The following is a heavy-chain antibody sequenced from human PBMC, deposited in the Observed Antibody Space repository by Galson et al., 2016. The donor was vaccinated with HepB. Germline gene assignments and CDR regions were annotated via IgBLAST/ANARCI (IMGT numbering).Heavy chain of an antibody. V-gene: IGHV3-30-3*01. CDR3: ARGYYGGNSVVCAY. D-gene: IGHD4-23*01. J-gene: IGHJ4*02. Sequence: SLRLSCATSGFTFSSYAMYWVRQAPGKGLEWVAVISYDGSNKYYADSVKGRLTISRDNSKNTLYLQINSLRAEDTAVYYCARGYYGGNSVVCAYWGQGTLVTGSS. CDR2: ISYDGSNK. CDR1: GFTFSSYA.